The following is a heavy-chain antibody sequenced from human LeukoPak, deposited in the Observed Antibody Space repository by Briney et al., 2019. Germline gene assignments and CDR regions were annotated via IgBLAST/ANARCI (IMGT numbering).Heavy chain of an antibody. CDR1: GGSISSGGYY. D-gene: IGHD5-18*01. Sequence: SETLSLTCTVSGGSISSGGYYWSWIRQPPGKGLEWIGYIYHSGSTYYNPSLKSRVTISVDRSKNQFSLNLSSVTAADTAIYYCAGREYSYGPIGYWGQGTLVTVSS. CDR3: AGREYSYGPIGY. V-gene: IGHV4-30-2*01. J-gene: IGHJ4*02. CDR2: IYHSGST.